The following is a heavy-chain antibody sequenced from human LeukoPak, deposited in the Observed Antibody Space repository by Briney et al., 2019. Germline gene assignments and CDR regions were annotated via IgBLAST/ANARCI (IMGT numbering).Heavy chain of an antibody. CDR1: GFTFSSYA. Sequence: GGSLRLSCAASGFTFSSYAMHWVRQAPGKGLEWVAVISYDGSNKYYADSVKGRFTISRDNSKNTLYLQMNSLRAEDTAVYYCARDVHEERYSSRWYSGVYYGMDVWGQGTTVTVSS. CDR2: ISYDGSNK. D-gene: IGHD6-13*01. CDR3: ARDVHEERYSSRWYSGVYYGMDV. V-gene: IGHV3-30-3*01. J-gene: IGHJ6*02.